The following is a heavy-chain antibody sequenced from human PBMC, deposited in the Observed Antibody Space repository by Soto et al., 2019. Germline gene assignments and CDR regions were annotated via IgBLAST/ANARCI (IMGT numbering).Heavy chain of an antibody. CDR3: ARGVDYDSSGTLDY. D-gene: IGHD3-22*01. Sequence: PGGSLRLSCAASGFTFSSYAMHWVRQAPGKGLEWVAVISYDGSNKYYADSVKGRFTISRDNSKNTLYLQMNSLRAEDTAVYYCARGVDYDSSGTLDYWGQGTLVTVSS. V-gene: IGHV3-30-3*01. CDR1: GFTFSSYA. J-gene: IGHJ4*02. CDR2: ISYDGSNK.